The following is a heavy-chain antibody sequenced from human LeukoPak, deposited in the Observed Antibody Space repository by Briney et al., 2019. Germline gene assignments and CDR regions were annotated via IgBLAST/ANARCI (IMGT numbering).Heavy chain of an antibody. CDR3: ALPMSYDFWSGYSTSFDY. CDR1: GFTFSSYA. D-gene: IGHD3-3*01. J-gene: IGHJ4*02. V-gene: IGHV3-23*01. Sequence: GGSLRLSCAASGFTFSSYAMSWVRQAPGKGLEWVSAISGSGGSTYYADSVKGRFTISRDNSKNTLYLQMNSLRAEDTAVYYCALPMSYDFWSGYSTSFDYWGQGTLVTASS. CDR2: ISGSGGST.